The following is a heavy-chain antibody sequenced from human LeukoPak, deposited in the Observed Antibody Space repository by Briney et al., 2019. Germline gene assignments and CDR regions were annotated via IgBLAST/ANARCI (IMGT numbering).Heavy chain of an antibody. CDR1: GFIFSSSW. CDR2: IGSSGGNI. V-gene: IGHV3-48*04. CDR3: ARDLSNDWKLDY. Sequence: GGSLRLSCAASGFIFSSSWISWVRQAPGKGLEWVSYIGSSGGNIFYADSVKGRFTISRDNAKNSLYLHMNSLRAEDTAVYYCARDLSNDWKLDYWGQGTLVTVSS. D-gene: IGHD1-1*01. J-gene: IGHJ4*02.